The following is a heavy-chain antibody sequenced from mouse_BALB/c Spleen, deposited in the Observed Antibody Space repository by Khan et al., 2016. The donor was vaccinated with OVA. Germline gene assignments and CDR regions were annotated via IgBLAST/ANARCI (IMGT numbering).Heavy chain of an antibody. Sequence: VQLQQSGPELVKPGASVKISCKASRYSFTGYFMNWVMQSHGKSLEWIGRINPHIGETFYNQKFKGKATLTVDESSSTAHMELRSLASEDSAVYYCARIYRSDFDYWGQGTTLTVSS. CDR3: ARIYRSDFDY. D-gene: IGHD1-1*01. V-gene: IGHV1-20*02. CDR2: INPHIGET. J-gene: IGHJ2*01. CDR1: RYSFTGYF.